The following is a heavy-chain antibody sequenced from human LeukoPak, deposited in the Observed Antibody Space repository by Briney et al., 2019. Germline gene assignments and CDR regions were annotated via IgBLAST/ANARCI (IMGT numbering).Heavy chain of an antibody. D-gene: IGHD4-17*01. CDR1: GFTLSSYG. V-gene: IGHV3-30*18. Sequence: GRSLRLSCAASGFTLSSYGMHWVRQAPGKGLEWVAVISYDGSNKYYADSVKGRFTISRDNSKNTLYLQMNSLRAEDTAVYYCAKDHISGDPVDYWGQGTLVTVSS. CDR3: AKDHISGDPVDY. J-gene: IGHJ4*02. CDR2: ISYDGSNK.